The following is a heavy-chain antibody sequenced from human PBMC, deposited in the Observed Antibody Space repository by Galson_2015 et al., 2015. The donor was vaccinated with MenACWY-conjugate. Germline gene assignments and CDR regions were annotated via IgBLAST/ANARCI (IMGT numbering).Heavy chain of an antibody. CDR2: IWYDGSNK. CDR3: ARDRGIAVAGTLYQH. J-gene: IGHJ1*01. V-gene: IGHV3-33*08. Sequence: SLRLSCAASGFTFSSYAMSWVRQAPGKGLEWVAVIWYDGSNKYYADSVKGRFTISRDNSKNTLYLQMNSLRAEDTAVYYCARDRGIAVAGTLYQHWGQGTLVTVSS. D-gene: IGHD6-19*01. CDR1: GFTFSSYA.